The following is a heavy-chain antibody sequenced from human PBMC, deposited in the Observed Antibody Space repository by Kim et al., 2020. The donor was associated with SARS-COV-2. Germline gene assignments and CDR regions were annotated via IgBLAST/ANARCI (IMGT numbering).Heavy chain of an antibody. V-gene: IGHV1-3*01. CDR2: INAGNGNT. CDR3: ARDAEIAAAGTGFGAFDI. CDR1: GYTFTSYA. J-gene: IGHJ3*02. D-gene: IGHD6-13*01. Sequence: ASVKVSCKASGYTFTSYAMHWVRQAPGQRLEWMGWINAGNGNTKYSQKFQGRVTITRDTSASTAYMELSRLRSEDTAVYYCARDAEIAAAGTGFGAFDIWGQGTMVTVSS.